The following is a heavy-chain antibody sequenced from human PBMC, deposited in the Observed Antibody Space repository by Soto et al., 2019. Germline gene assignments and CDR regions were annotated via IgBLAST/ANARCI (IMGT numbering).Heavy chain of an antibody. CDR2: IGAYNGYT. CDR1: GFTFTSSA. V-gene: IGHV1-18*01. J-gene: IGHJ4*02. Sequence: ASVKVSCKASGFTFTSSAVQWVRQAPGQGLEWMGWIGAYNGYTNFARKLQGRVAMTTDTATSTAYMELRSLRSDDTALYYCARARDPPGEQGFDYWGQGTLVTVSS. D-gene: IGHD3-16*01. CDR3: ARARDPPGEQGFDY.